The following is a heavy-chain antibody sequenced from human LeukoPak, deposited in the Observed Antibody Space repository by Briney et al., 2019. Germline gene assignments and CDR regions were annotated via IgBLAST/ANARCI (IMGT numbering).Heavy chain of an antibody. CDR3: VSHKLAPP. Sequence: PGGSLRLSGAASGLAFSKYWISWVPQAPGKGLEWVANIKEDGSIEDYADSVKGRFTVSRYNAKNSLYLQMNSLRVEDTAVYYCVSHKLAPPSGQGKLFTVSS. V-gene: IGHV3-7*01. CDR1: GLAFSKYW. CDR2: IKEDGSIE. J-gene: IGHJ5*02.